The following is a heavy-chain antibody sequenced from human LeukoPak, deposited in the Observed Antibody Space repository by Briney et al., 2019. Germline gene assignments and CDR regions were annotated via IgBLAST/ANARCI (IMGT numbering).Heavy chain of an antibody. CDR2: ISSSGSTI. V-gene: IGHV3-48*03. CDR3: AREGIWFGDLGAGF. Sequence: GGSLRLSCAASGFTFSSYEMNWVRQAPGKGLEWVSYISSSGSTIYYADSAKGRFTISRDNANNSLYLQMNSLRVEDTAHYYCAREGIWFGDLGAGFWGQGTLVTVSS. J-gene: IGHJ4*02. CDR1: GFTFSSYE. D-gene: IGHD3-10*01.